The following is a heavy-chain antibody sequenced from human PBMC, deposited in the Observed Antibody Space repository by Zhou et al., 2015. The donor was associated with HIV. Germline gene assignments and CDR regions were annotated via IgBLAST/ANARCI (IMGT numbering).Heavy chain of an antibody. D-gene: IGHD4-11*01. J-gene: IGHJ6*02. CDR1: GGTFSSYT. CDR3: ASAPLTTVTQRNYYYYGMDV. Sequence: QVQLVQSGAEVKKPGSSVKVSCKASGGTFSSYTISWVRQAPGQGLEWMGRIIPILGIANYAQKFQGRVTITADKSTSTAYMELSSLRSEDTAVYYCASAPLTTVTQRNYYYYGMDVWGQGTTVTVSS. CDR2: IIPILGIA. V-gene: IGHV1-69*02.